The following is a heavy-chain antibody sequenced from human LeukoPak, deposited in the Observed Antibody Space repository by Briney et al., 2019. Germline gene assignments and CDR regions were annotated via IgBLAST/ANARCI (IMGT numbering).Heavy chain of an antibody. V-gene: IGHV4-4*02. Sequence: PSETLSLTCAVSGGSISSSNWWSWVRQPPGKGLEWIGEIYHSGSTNYNPSLKSRVTISVDKSKNQFSLKLSSVTAADTAVYYCARVRCSSTSCYADYWGQGTLVTVSS. D-gene: IGHD2-2*01. CDR2: IYHSGST. J-gene: IGHJ4*02. CDR3: ARVRCSSTSCYADY. CDR1: GGSISSSNW.